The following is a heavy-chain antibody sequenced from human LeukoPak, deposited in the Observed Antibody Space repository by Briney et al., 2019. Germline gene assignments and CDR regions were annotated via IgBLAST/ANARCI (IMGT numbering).Heavy chain of an antibody. J-gene: IGHJ6*03. Sequence: GASVKVSCKASGYAFTGYYMHWVRQAPGQGLEWMGRINPNSGGTNYAQKFQGRVTRTRDTSISTAYMELSRLRSDDTAMYYCARLGPYCSSTSCYRFGLYYYYMDVWGKGTTVTASS. CDR3: ARLGPYCSSTSCYRFGLYYYYMDV. V-gene: IGHV1-2*06. CDR1: GYAFTGYY. CDR2: INPNSGGT. D-gene: IGHD2-2*02.